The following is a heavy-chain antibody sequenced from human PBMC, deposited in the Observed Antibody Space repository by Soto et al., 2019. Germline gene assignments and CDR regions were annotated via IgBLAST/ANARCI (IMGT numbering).Heavy chain of an antibody. CDR1: GFTFSSYD. Sequence: PGGSLRLSCAASGFTFSSYDMHWVRQAPGKGLEWVAVISYDGSNKYYADSVKGRFAISRDNYQNTLYLQMNSLRAEDTAVYYCAKDKGPFEGHFDYWGQGTLVTVSS. J-gene: IGHJ4*02. D-gene: IGHD3-9*01. V-gene: IGHV3-30*18. CDR2: ISYDGSNK. CDR3: AKDKGPFEGHFDY.